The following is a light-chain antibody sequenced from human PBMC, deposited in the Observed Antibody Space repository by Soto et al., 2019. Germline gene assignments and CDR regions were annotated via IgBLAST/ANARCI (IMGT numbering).Light chain of an antibody. V-gene: IGKV3-20*01. CDR1: QSVSSNY. Sequence: EIVMTQSPGTLSFSPGETATLSCRASQSVSSNYVAWFHQKPGQAPRLLIYGASSRATGVPDRFSASGSGTDFTLTISRLEPEDFAVYYCQQYGRSPFTFGPGTKVDIK. CDR2: GAS. CDR3: QQYGRSPFT. J-gene: IGKJ3*01.